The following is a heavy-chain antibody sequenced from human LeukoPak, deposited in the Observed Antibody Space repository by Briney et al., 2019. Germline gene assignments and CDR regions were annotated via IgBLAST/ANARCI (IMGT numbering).Heavy chain of an antibody. CDR1: GFTFTNYA. Sequence: PGGSLRLSCAASGFTFTNYAMSWVRQAPGKGLEWVSAISGSDGSTYFADSVKGRFTISRDKSKSTLYLQMNSLRAEDTAVYYCARLPDDWGQGTLVTVSS. J-gene: IGHJ4*02. D-gene: IGHD5/OR15-5a*01. V-gene: IGHV3-23*01. CDR2: ISGSDGST. CDR3: ARLPDD.